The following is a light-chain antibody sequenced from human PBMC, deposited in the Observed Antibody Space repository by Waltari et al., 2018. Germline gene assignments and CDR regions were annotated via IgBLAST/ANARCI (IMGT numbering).Light chain of an antibody. CDR1: QSIINY. Sequence: DIKKTQSPSSLSASVGDRVPITCRASQSIINYLNWYQQKPVKAPKLLIYAASSLQSGVPSRFSGSGSGTDFTLTISSLQPEDFATYYCQQSYSIPPYTFGQGTKLEIK. J-gene: IGKJ2*01. CDR2: AAS. CDR3: QQSYSIPPYT. V-gene: IGKV1-39*01.